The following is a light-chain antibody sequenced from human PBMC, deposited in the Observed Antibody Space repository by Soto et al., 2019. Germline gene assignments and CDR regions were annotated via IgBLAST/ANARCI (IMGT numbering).Light chain of an antibody. CDR2: DVS. Sequence: QSALTQPASVSGSPGQSITISCTGTSSDVGGYNYVSWYQQHPDKAPKLMIYDVSDRPSGVSNRFSGSKSGNTASLTISDLKDEDEAEYYCASYTSSSTQVFGGGTQLTVL. CDR3: ASYTSSSTQV. CDR1: SSDVGGYNY. V-gene: IGLV2-14*03. J-gene: IGLJ2*01.